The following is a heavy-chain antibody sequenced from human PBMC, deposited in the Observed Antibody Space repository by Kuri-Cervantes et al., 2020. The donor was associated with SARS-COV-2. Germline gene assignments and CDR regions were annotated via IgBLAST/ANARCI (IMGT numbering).Heavy chain of an antibody. CDR3: ARESPVPHGGTLDY. Sequence: GGSLRLSCEVSGFLFSASAIHWVRQGSGKGLEWVGRVRGKANNYATAYAASVKGRFTISRDDSKNMAYLQMNSLKTEDTAVYYCARESPVPHGGTLDYWGQGTLVTVSS. V-gene: IGHV3-73*01. D-gene: IGHD2-15*01. CDR1: GFLFSASA. J-gene: IGHJ4*02. CDR2: VRGKANNYAT.